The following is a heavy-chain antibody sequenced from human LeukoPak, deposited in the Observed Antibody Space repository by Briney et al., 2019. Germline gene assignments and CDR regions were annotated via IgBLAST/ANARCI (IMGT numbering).Heavy chain of an antibody. D-gene: IGHD1-26*01. V-gene: IGHV3-23*01. CDR3: ASQTWDGYFDY. CDR1: GFTFSSYA. J-gene: IGHJ4*02. CDR2: ISGSGGST. Sequence: GGSLRLSCAASGFTFSSYAMSWVRQAPGKGLEWVSAISGSGGSTYYADSVKGRFTISRDNSKNTLYLQMNGLRAEDTAVYYCASQTWDGYFDYWGQGTLVTVSS.